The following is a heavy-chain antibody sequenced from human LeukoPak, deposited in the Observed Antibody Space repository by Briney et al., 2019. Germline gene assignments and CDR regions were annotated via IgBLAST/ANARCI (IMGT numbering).Heavy chain of an antibody. Sequence: GGSLRLSCAASGFTFSSYGMHWVRQAPGKGLEWVALVWYDGSNKYYADSVKGRLTISRDNSKNTLYLQMNSLRAEDTAVYYCAREGPRGNSQFDYWGQGTLVTVSS. CDR1: GFTFSSYG. CDR2: VWYDGSNK. D-gene: IGHD2/OR15-2a*01. V-gene: IGHV3-33*01. CDR3: AREGPRGNSQFDY. J-gene: IGHJ4*02.